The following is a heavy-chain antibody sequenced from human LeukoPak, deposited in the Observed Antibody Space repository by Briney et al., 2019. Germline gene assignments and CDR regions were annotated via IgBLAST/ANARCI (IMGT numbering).Heavy chain of an antibody. Sequence: QPGGSLRLSCAASGFTFGTYAMSWVRRAPGKGLEWVSSIGASGGSTYYADSVKGRFTISRDNSKNTLYLQMNSLRAEDTAVYYCAKYDGGYSSGWLDYWGQGTLVTVSS. J-gene: IGHJ4*02. CDR2: IGASGGST. CDR1: GFTFGTYA. D-gene: IGHD6-19*01. CDR3: AKYDGGYSSGWLDY. V-gene: IGHV3-23*01.